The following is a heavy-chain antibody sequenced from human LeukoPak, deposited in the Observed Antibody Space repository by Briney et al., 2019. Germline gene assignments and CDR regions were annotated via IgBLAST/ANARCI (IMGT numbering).Heavy chain of an antibody. Sequence: PSETLSLTCTVSGGSISSGGYYWSWIRQHPGKGLEWIGYIYYSGSTYYNPSLKSRVTISVDTSKNQFSLKLSSVTAADTAVYYCARDTMVRDTEHHRYYFDYWGQGTLVTVS. J-gene: IGHJ4*02. CDR3: ARDTMVRDTEHHRYYFDY. CDR1: GGSISSGGYY. D-gene: IGHD3-10*01. CDR2: IYYSGST. V-gene: IGHV4-31*03.